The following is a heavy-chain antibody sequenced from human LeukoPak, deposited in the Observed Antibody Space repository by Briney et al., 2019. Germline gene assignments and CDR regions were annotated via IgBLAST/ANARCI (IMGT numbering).Heavy chain of an antibody. CDR1: GFTLSSYA. J-gene: IGHJ3*02. CDR3: AKNIVVVPAAGDAFDI. Sequence: GGSLRLSCAASGFTLSSYAMSWVRQAPGKGLEGVSGISGRGYSTYYADSVKGRFTISRDNSKTTLYLQMNSLRAEDTAVYYCAKNIVVVPAAGDAFDIWGQGTMVTVSS. D-gene: IGHD2-2*01. V-gene: IGHV3-23*01. CDR2: ISGRGYST.